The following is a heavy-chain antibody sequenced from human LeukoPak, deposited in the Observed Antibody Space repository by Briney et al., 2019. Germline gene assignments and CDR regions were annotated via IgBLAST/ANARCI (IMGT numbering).Heavy chain of an antibody. Sequence: ASVKVSCKASGYTFTGYYMHWVRQAPGQGLEWMGWINPNSGGTNYAQKFQGGVTMTRDTSISTAYMELSRLRSDDTAVYYCARGGTYYYDSSGYYAAFDIWGQGTMVTVSS. CDR3: ARGGTYYYDSSGYYAAFDI. V-gene: IGHV1-2*02. CDR1: GYTFTGYY. CDR2: INPNSGGT. J-gene: IGHJ3*02. D-gene: IGHD3-22*01.